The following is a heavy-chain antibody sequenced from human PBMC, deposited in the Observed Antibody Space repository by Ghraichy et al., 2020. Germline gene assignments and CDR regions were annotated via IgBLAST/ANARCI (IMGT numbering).Heavy chain of an antibody. CDR2: IHYSGPT. CDR1: GGFISSYY. J-gene: IGHJ4*02. V-gene: IGHV4-59*01. Sequence: SQTLSLTCIVSGGFISSYYWSWIRQPPGKGLEWIGNIHYSGPTNYNPSLKSRVTISVDTSKNQFSLKVSSVTAADTAVYFCARIHSSWSYYFDYWGQGTLVTVSS. CDR3: ARIHSSWSYYFDY. D-gene: IGHD6-13*01.